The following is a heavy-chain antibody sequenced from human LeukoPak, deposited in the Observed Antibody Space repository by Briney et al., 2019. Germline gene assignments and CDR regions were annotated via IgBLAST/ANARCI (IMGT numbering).Heavy chain of an antibody. J-gene: IGHJ5*02. V-gene: IGHV1-18*01. CDR3: ARAPASDDNWFDP. CDR2: ISAYTGHT. Sequence: ASVKVSCKASGYTFSTYSINWVRQAPAQGLEWMGLISAYTGHTNYAQNLQGRVTMTTDTSTNTAYMELRGLTSDDTAVYYCARAPASDDNWFDPWGQGTLVTVSS. CDR1: GYTFSTYS.